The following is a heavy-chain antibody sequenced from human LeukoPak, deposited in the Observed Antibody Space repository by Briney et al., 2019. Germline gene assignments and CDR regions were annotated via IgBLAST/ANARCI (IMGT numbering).Heavy chain of an antibody. CDR2: INTNTGNP. CDR1: GYTFTTYA. V-gene: IGHV7-4-1*02. Sequence: ASVKVSCKASGYTFTTYAMNWVRQAPGQGLEWMGWINTNTGNPTYAQGFTGRFVFSLDTSVSTAYLQISSLKAEDTAVYYCARSSTYYYDSSGYQISYYFDYWGQGTLVTVSS. J-gene: IGHJ4*02. D-gene: IGHD3-22*01. CDR3: ARSSTYYYDSSGYQISYYFDY.